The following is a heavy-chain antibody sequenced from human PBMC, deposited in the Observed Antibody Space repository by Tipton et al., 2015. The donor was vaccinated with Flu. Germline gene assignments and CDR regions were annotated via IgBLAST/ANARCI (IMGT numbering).Heavy chain of an antibody. D-gene: IGHD3-16*01. CDR3: ARLGGS. CDR2: IYTNVNT. Sequence: TLSLTCTVSGGSISRGSYYWNWIRQPAGKGLEWIGRIYTNVNTNYKPSFKSRVTISIDRSKNQFSLKLSSVTAADTAIYYCARLGGSWGQGTLVTVSS. V-gene: IGHV4-61*02. CDR1: GGSISRGSYY. J-gene: IGHJ5*02.